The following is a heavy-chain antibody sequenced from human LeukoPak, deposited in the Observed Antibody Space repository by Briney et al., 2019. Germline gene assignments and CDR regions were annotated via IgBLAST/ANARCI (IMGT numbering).Heavy chain of an antibody. CDR3: AKVLNYDFWSGYPTAPYSYYFDY. CDR2: IRYDGSNK. V-gene: IGHV3-30*02. CDR1: GFTFSSYG. Sequence: GGSLRLSCAASGFTFSSYGMHWVRQAPGKGLEWVAFIRYDGSNKYYADSVKGRFTISRDNSKNTLYLQMNSLRAEDTAVYYCAKVLNYDFWSGYPTAPYSYYFDYWGQGTLVTVSS. D-gene: IGHD3-3*01. J-gene: IGHJ4*02.